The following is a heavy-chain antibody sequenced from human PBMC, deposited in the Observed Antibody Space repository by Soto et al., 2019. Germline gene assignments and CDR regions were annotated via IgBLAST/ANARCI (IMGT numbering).Heavy chain of an antibody. CDR1: GGSISSYY. D-gene: IGHD3-22*01. J-gene: IGHJ3*01. V-gene: IGHV4-59*01. CDR2: IYYSGST. Sequence: SETLSLTCTVSGGSISSYYGSWLRQPPEKELEWSGYIYYSGSTNYNPSLKSRDNISVDTSKNQFSLKLSSVTAADTAVYYCARNYDSSGYKVFEDWGQGTMVTASS. CDR3: ARNYDSSGYKVFED.